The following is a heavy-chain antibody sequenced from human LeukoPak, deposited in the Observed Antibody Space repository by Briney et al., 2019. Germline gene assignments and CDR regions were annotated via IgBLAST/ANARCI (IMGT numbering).Heavy chain of an antibody. V-gene: IGHV3-72*01. D-gene: IGHD6-19*01. CDR1: GFTFGDHY. J-gene: IGHJ4*02. CDR2: TRNKANSYTT. Sequence: GGSLRLSCAASGFTFGDHYMDWVRQAPGKGLEWVGRTRNKANSYTTEYAASVKGRFTISRDDSKNSLYLQMNGLKTEDTAVYYCAREARIAVAGYDYWGQGTLITVSS. CDR3: AREARIAVAGYDY.